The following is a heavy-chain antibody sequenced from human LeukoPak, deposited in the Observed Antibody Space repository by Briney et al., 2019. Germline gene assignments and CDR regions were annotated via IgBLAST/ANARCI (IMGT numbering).Heavy chain of an antibody. D-gene: IGHD3-22*01. CDR2: IWYDGSND. CDR3: ARNDRGAFDI. Sequence: PGRSLRLSCAASGFTFSNYAMHWVRQAPGKGLEWVAVIWYDGSNDYYANSVKGRFAISRDNSKNTVSLQMNSLRAEDTAVYYCARNDRGAFDIWGQGTMVTVSS. J-gene: IGHJ3*02. V-gene: IGHV3-33*01. CDR1: GFTFSNYA.